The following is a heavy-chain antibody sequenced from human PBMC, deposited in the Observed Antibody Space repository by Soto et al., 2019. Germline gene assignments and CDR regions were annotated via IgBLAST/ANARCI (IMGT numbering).Heavy chain of an antibody. CDR1: GGSISSGGYY. CDR2: IYYSGST. V-gene: IGHV4-31*03. Sequence: SETLSLTCTVSGGSISSGGYYWSWIRQHPVKGLEWIGYIYYSGSTYYNPSLKSRVTISVDTSKNQFSLKLSSVTAADTAVYYCASLGMTTVTNADYWGQGTLVTVSS. D-gene: IGHD4-17*01. CDR3: ASLGMTTVTNADY. J-gene: IGHJ4*02.